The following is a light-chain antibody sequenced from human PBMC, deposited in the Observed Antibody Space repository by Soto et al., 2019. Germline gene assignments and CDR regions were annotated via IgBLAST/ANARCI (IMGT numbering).Light chain of an antibody. CDR2: DAS. V-gene: IGKV3-11*01. Sequence: EIVLTQSPATLSLSPGERATLSCRASQSVSSYLAWYQQKPGQAPRLLIYDASNRATGIPARFSGSGSGTDCTLTSSSLEPEDFAVYYCQQRSNCPIFTFGPGTKVDIK. CDR1: QSVSSY. J-gene: IGKJ3*01. CDR3: QQRSNCPIFT.